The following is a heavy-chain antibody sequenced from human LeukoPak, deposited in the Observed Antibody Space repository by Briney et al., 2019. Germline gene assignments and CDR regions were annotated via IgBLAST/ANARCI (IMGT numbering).Heavy chain of an antibody. J-gene: IGHJ4*02. Sequence: GGSLRLSCAASEITLSNYWIHWVGQAPGKGVVGVSRISYDGHKTNYADSVKGRFTISRETAKNTLYLQMNSLRVDDTAVYYCGILTLSPGWGQGTLVTVSS. V-gene: IGHV3-74*01. CDR2: ISYDGHKT. CDR3: GILTLSPG. CDR1: EITLSNYW.